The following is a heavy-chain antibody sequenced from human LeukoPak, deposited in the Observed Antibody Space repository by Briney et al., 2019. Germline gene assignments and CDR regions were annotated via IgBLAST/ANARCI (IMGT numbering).Heavy chain of an antibody. CDR3: ARGQYDSGGYHYGIRAFYFDY. Sequence: SETLSLTCGVYGESFSGDFWTWLRQAPGKGLEWIGEINHSGRTNYSPSLTSRVTISVDTSMNQFSLQLRPVTAADTAVYYCARGQYDSGGYHYGIRAFYFDYWGQGILVTVSS. V-gene: IGHV4-34*01. J-gene: IGHJ4*02. D-gene: IGHD3-22*01. CDR1: GESFSGDF. CDR2: INHSGRT.